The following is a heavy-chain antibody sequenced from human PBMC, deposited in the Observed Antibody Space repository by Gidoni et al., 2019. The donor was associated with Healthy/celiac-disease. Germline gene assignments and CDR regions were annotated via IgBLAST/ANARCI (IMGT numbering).Heavy chain of an antibody. V-gene: IGHV4-61*02. J-gene: IGHJ4*02. CDR2: IYTSGST. Sequence: QVQLQESGPGLVKPSQTLSLTCTVSGCSISSGSYYWSWIRQPAGKGLEWIGRIYTSGSTNYNPSLKSRVTISVDTSKNQFSLKLSSVTAADTAVYYCARDGAAAVFDYWGQGTLVTVSS. D-gene: IGHD6-13*01. CDR1: GCSISSGSYY. CDR3: ARDGAAAVFDY.